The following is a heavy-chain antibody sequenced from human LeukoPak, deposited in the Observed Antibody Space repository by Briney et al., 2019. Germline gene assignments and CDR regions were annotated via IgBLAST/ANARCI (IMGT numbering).Heavy chain of an antibody. CDR2: THSSEST. V-gene: IGHV4-59*01. CDR1: GGSISSYY. CDR3: ARDRRENWFDP. Sequence: PSETLSLTCTVSGGSISSYYWSWIRQPPGKGLQWIGYTHSSESTNYNPSLKSRVTISVDTSKNQFSLKLSSVTAADTAVYYCARDRRENWFDPWGQGTLVTVSS. J-gene: IGHJ5*02.